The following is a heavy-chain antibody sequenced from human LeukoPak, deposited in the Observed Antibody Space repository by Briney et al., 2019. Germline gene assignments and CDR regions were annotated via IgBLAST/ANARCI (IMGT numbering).Heavy chain of an antibody. V-gene: IGHV1-46*01. Sequence: ASVKVSCKASGYTFSSYGISWIRQAPGQGLEWMGIINPSGGSTSYAQKFQGRVTMTRDTSTSTVYMELSSLRSEDTAVYYCAREGSSSWSHYFDYWGQGTLVTVSS. CDR2: INPSGGST. J-gene: IGHJ4*02. CDR1: GYTFSSYG. CDR3: AREGSSSWSHYFDY. D-gene: IGHD6-13*01.